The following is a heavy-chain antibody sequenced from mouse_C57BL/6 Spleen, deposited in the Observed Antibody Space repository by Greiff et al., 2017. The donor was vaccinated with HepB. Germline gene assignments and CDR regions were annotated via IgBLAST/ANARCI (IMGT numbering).Heavy chain of an antibody. Sequence: QVQLKESGPGLVQPSQSLSITCTVSGFSLTSYGVHWVRQPPGKGLEWLGVIWSGGSTDYNAAFISRLSISKDNSKSQVFFKMNSLQADDTAIYYCAKRRYGSSPYWYFDVGGTGTTVTVSS. V-gene: IGHV2-4*01. D-gene: IGHD1-1*01. CDR1: GFSLTSYG. CDR3: AKRRYGSSPYWYFDV. J-gene: IGHJ1*03. CDR2: IWSGGST.